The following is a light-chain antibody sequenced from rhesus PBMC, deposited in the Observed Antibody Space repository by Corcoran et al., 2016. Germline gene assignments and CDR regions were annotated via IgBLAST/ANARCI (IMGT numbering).Light chain of an antibody. CDR1: SSDIGGYNH. CDR2: EVS. CDR3: SSYASSSTYI. Sequence: QSAPTQPPSVSGSPGQSVTISCTGTSSDIGGYNHVSWYQQHPGKAPKLMIYEVSKRPSGVSDRFSGSKSGNTASLTISGLQAEDEADYYCSSYASSSTYIFGAGTRLTVL. J-gene: IGLJ1*01. V-gene: IGLV2-13*02.